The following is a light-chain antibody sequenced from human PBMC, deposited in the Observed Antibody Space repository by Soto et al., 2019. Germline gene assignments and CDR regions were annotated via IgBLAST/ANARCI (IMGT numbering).Light chain of an antibody. J-gene: IGKJ5*01. CDR2: AAS. CDR3: QKTYSIPIT. CDR1: QSISSR. Sequence: EIQITQAPATLYESVGDRVTLTFLASQSISSRLAWYQQKPGKVPKLLIYAASSLQSGVPSRFSGSGSGTDFTLTISSLQPEDFGFYYCQKTYSIPITCGQGPRLEIK. V-gene: IGKV1-39*01.